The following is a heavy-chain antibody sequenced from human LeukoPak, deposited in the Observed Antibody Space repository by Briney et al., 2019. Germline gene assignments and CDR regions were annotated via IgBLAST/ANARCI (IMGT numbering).Heavy chain of an antibody. CDR2: ISGSGGST. Sequence: PGRSLRLSCAASGFTFSSYAMRWVRQAPGKGLEWVSAISGSGGSTYYADSVRGRFTISRENYKNTLYLQMNSLRAEDTAVYYCAKPFWYGVQSALDYWGQGTLVTVSS. CDR1: GFTFSSYA. CDR3: AKPFWYGVQSALDY. J-gene: IGHJ4*02. D-gene: IGHD4-17*01. V-gene: IGHV3-23*01.